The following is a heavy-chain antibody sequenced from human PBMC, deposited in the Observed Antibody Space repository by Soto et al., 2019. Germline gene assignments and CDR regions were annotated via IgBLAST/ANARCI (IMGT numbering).Heavy chain of an antibody. CDR1: GGSISSSSYY. V-gene: IGHV4-39*01. D-gene: IGHD3-10*01. CDR2: IYYIGST. J-gene: IGHJ4*02. CDR3: ASSYGSGSYQRVGFDY. Sequence: SETLSLTCTVSGGSISSSSYYWGWIRQPPGKGLEWIGSIYYIGSTYYNPSLKSRVTISVDTSKNQFSLKLSPVTAADTAVYYCASSYGSGSYQRVGFDYWGQGTLVTVSS.